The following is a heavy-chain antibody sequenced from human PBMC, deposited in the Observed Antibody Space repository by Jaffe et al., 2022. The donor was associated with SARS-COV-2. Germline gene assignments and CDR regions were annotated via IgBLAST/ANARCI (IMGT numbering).Heavy chain of an antibody. V-gene: IGHV3-48*02. CDR3: ASRVGVTTGVDY. D-gene: IGHD1-26*01. CDR2: ISGSGTTI. CDR1: GFTVSSHS. J-gene: IGHJ4*02. Sequence: ELQLVESGGGLVQPGGSLRLSCAASGFTVSSHSMNWVRQAPGKGLEWVSYISGSGTTIYYADSVKGRFTISRDNAKNSVYLQMNSLRDEDTAVYYCASRVGVTTGVDYWGQGTLVTVSS.